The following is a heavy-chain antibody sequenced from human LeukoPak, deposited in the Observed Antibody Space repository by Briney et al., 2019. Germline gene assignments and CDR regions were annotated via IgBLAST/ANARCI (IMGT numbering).Heavy chain of an antibody. Sequence: SETLSLTCAVYGGSFSGFYWNWIRQAPGKGLEWLGYIYYTGSTNYNPSLKSRVTISLDTSRNQFSLKLSSVTAADTAVYYCARGVAAAGTDLTEPGGWFDPWGQGTLVTVSS. V-gene: IGHV4-59*08. CDR1: GGSFSGFY. J-gene: IGHJ5*02. D-gene: IGHD6-13*01. CDR3: ARGVAAAGTDLTEPGGWFDP. CDR2: IYYTGST.